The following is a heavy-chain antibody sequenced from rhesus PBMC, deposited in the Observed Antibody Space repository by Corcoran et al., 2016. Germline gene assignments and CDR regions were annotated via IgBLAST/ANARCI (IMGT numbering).Heavy chain of an antibody. J-gene: IGHJ5-2*02. CDR2: ISSAISYI. D-gene: IGHD6-43*01. CDR3: TSYSSSGPDV. CDR1: GLTCSSYA. Sequence: EVQLVGSGGGLVQHGGSLRLSCAASGLTCSSYAMGWVRQAPGKGLWLVSSISSAISYIYYADSVKGRFTISRDNANNSLSLQMNSLRAEDTAVYYCTSYSSSGPDVWGRGVLVTVSS. V-gene: IGHV3S16*01.